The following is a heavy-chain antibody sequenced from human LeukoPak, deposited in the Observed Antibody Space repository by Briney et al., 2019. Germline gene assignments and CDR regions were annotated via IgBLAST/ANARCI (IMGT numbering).Heavy chain of an antibody. D-gene: IGHD1-7*01. J-gene: IGHJ5*02. CDR3: ARGRLELLKRWFDP. Sequence: ASVKVSCKASGYTFTSYDINWVRQATGQGLEWMGWMNPNSGNTGYAQKFQGRVTMTRNTSISTAYRELSSLRSEDTAVYYCARGRLELLKRWFDPWGQGTLVTVSS. V-gene: IGHV1-8*01. CDR2: MNPNSGNT. CDR1: GYTFTSYD.